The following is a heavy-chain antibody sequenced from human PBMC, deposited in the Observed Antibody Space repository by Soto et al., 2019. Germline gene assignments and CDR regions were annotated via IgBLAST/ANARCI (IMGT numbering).Heavy chain of an antibody. Sequence: QVQLVESGGGVVQPGWSLRLSCAASGFTFSTYAMHWVRQAPGKGLEWVAVIWYDGGNNYYADSVKGRFTVSRDNSKNTMYRQMSSLSAEDTAVYYCVRDPLSIGRYCGFVDYWGQGTLVTVSS. J-gene: IGHJ4*02. CDR2: IWYDGGNN. V-gene: IGHV3-33*01. CDR3: VRDPLSIGRYCGFVDY. CDR1: GFTFSTYA. D-gene: IGHD5-12*01.